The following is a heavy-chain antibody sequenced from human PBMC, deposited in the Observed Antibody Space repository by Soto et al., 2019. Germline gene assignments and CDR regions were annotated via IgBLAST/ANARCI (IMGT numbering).Heavy chain of an antibody. J-gene: IGHJ4*02. CDR3: AGEGRGKKAGYNGLVSLGY. CDR1: GSRFSNYV. CDR2: IIPIFNST. D-gene: IGHD2-2*02. Sequence: QVQLVQSGAEVKTPGSSLKVSCKVSGSRFSNYVISWVRQAPGHGLEGLGRIIPIFNSTKYAKNFQGRVTINGEESTSTASLELRSLRSVDSAVYYCAGEGRGKKAGYNGLVSLGYWGQGTLVTVSS. V-gene: IGHV1-69*01.